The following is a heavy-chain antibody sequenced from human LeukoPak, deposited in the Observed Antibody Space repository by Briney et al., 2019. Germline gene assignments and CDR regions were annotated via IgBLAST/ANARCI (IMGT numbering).Heavy chain of an antibody. CDR1: GGTFSSYA. Sequence: SVTVSCKASGGTFSSYAISWVRQAPGQGLEWMGGIIPIFGTANYAQKFQGRVTITTDESTSTAYMELSSLRSEDTAVYYCARDFFPVYSSSSRWFDPWGQGTLVTVSS. J-gene: IGHJ5*02. CDR2: IIPIFGTA. CDR3: ARDFFPVYSSSSRWFDP. V-gene: IGHV1-69*05. D-gene: IGHD6-6*01.